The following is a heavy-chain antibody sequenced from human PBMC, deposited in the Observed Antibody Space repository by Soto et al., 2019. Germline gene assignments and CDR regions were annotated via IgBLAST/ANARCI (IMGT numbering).Heavy chain of an antibody. Sequence: EVHLLESGGGVVQPGGSLRLSCEASGFNFKKFAMGWVRQAPGEGLEWVSGISCCGGSTSYADSVKGRFTLARDDSKNTLSLHLNSLRVEDTARYFCAKADGEQWLIPHLDNWGQGTLVTVS. CDR3: AKADGEQWLIPHLDN. CDR1: GFNFKKFA. J-gene: IGHJ4*02. CDR2: ISCCGGST. V-gene: IGHV3-23*01. D-gene: IGHD6-19*01.